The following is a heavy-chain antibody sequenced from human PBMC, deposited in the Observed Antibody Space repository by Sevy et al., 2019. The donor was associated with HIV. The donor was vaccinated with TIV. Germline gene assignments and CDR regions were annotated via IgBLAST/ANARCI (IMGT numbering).Heavy chain of an antibody. J-gene: IGHJ6*02. CDR3: AKVLARGVAVAGSGWGMDV. V-gene: IGHV3-23*01. D-gene: IGHD6-19*01. CDR2: ISGSGGTT. CDR1: GFTFSNDA. Sequence: GGSLRLSCAASGFTFSNDAMNWVHQAPGKGLEWVSAISGSGGTTYDADSVKGRFTISRDKSQNTLYLQMNSLRAEDPAGYYCAKVLARGVAVAGSGWGMDVWGQGTTVTVSS.